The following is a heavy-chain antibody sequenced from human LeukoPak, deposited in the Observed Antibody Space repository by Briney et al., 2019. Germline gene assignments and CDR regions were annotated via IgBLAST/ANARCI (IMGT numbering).Heavy chain of an antibody. D-gene: IGHD3-16*01. J-gene: IGHJ3*02. CDR3: AREPAGGLRLDAFDI. Sequence: EASVKVSCKASGYTFTSYAMHWVRQAPGQRLEWMGWINAGNGNTKYSQKFQGRVTITRDTSASTAYMELSSLRSEDTAVYYCAREPAGGLRLDAFDIWGQGTMVTVSS. CDR2: INAGNGNT. CDR1: GYTFTSYA. V-gene: IGHV1-3*01.